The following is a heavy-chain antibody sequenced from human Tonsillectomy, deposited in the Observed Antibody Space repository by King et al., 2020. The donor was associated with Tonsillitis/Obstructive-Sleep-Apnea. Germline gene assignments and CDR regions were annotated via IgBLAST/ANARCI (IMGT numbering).Heavy chain of an antibody. CDR3: ARMAVAGTRSIP. Sequence: VQLVESGAEVKKPGSSVKVSCKASGGTFSSYAISWVRQAPGQGLEWMGGIIPIFGTANYAQKFQGRVMITADESTSTAYMELSSLRSEDTAVYYCARMAVAGTRSIPWGQGTLVTVSS. CDR1: GGTFSSYA. J-gene: IGHJ5*02. D-gene: IGHD6-19*01. CDR2: IIPIFGTA. V-gene: IGHV1-69*01.